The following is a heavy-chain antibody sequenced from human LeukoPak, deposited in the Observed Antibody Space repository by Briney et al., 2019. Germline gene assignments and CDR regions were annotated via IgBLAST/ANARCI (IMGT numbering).Heavy chain of an antibody. CDR3: ARHPTKYGGNDY. CDR2: IYHRGST. CDR1: GYSISSGYY. V-gene: IGHV4-38-2*01. Sequence: SETLTLTCAVSGYSISSGYYWGWIRQPPGEGLEFIGSIYHRGSTYYNPSLKSRFTISVDTSKNQFSLKLSSVTAADTAVYYCARHPTKYGGNDYWGQGTLVTVSS. J-gene: IGHJ4*02. D-gene: IGHD4-23*01.